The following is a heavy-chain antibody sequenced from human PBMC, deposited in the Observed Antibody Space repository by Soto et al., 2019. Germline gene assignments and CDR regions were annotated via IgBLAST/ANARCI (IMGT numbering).Heavy chain of an antibody. CDR1: GFTFSSYA. CDR3: ARAPGYYGDFFDY. J-gene: IGHJ4*02. CDR2: ISYDGSNK. V-gene: IGHV3-30-3*01. Sequence: GGSVRLSCAASGFTFSSYAMHWVRQAPGKGLEWVAVISYDGSNKYYADSVKGRFTISRDNSKTSLYLQMNSLRAEDTAFYYCARAPGYYGDFFDYWGQGTLVTVSS. D-gene: IGHD4-17*01.